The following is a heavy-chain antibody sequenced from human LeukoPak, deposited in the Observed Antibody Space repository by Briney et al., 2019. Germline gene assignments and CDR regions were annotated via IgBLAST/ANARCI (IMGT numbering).Heavy chain of an antibody. CDR2: INAGNGNT. J-gene: IGHJ4*02. Sequence: GASVKVSCKASGYTFTSYAMHWVRQAPGQRLEWMGWINAGNGNTKYSQKFQGRVTITRDTSASTAYMELSSLRSEDTAVYYCAREGEMATNIGDYWGQGTLVTVSS. V-gene: IGHV1-3*01. D-gene: IGHD5-24*01. CDR3: AREGEMATNIGDY. CDR1: GYTFTSYA.